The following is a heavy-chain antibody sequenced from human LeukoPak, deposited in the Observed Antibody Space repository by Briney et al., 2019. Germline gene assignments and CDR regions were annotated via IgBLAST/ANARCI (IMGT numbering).Heavy chain of an antibody. Sequence: GGSLRLSCAASEFTFSSYAMQWVRQAPGKGLEWVSDINVSGGSTWYADSVKGRFTISRDNSKNTLYLQMNSLRAEDTAVYYCAKYVSAKGPPYALDVWGQGTTVTVSS. J-gene: IGHJ6*02. CDR1: EFTFSSYA. V-gene: IGHV3-23*01. CDR3: AKYVSAKGPPYALDV. CDR2: INVSGGST. D-gene: IGHD2/OR15-2a*01.